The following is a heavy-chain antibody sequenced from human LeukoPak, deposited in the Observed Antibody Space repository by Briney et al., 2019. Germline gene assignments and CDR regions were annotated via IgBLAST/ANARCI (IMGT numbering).Heavy chain of an antibody. CDR3: ARSTASDILTGYYREDYFDY. Sequence: ASVKVSCKASGYTFTCYYMHWVRQAPGQGLEWMGWINPNSGGTNYAQKFQGRVTMTRDTSISTAYMELSRLRSDDTAVYYCARSTASDILTGYYREDYFDYWGQGTLVTVSS. V-gene: IGHV1-2*02. CDR2: INPNSGGT. J-gene: IGHJ4*02. D-gene: IGHD3-9*01. CDR1: GYTFTCYY.